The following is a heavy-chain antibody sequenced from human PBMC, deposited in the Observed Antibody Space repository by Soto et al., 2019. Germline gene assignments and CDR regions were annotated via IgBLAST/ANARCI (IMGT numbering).Heavy chain of an antibody. Sequence: EASVKVSCKASGYTFTGYYMHWVRQAPGQGLEWMGWINPNSGGTNYAQKFQGWVTMTRDTSISTAYMELSRLRSDDTAVYYCARDLGGVGLELPGFDPWGQGTLVTVSS. CDR2: INPNSGGT. J-gene: IGHJ5*02. CDR3: ARDLGGVGLELPGFDP. CDR1: GYTFTGYY. D-gene: IGHD1-7*01. V-gene: IGHV1-2*04.